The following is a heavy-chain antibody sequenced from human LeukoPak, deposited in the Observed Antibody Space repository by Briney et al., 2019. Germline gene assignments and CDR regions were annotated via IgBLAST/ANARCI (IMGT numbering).Heavy chain of an antibody. CDR2: INTNTGNP. CDR1: GYTFTSHA. Sequence: GASVKVSCKASGYTFTSHAMNWVRQAPGQGLEWMGWINTNTGNPTYAQGFTGRFVFSLDTSVSTAYLQISSLKAEDTAVYYCARRGYCSSTSCYGNYYYYMDVWGKGTTVTVSS. CDR3: ARRGYCSSTSCYGNYYYYMDV. V-gene: IGHV7-4-1*02. D-gene: IGHD2-2*01. J-gene: IGHJ6*03.